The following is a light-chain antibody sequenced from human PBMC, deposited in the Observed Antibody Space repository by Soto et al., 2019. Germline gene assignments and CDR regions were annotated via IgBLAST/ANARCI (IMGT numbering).Light chain of an antibody. CDR1: QSISSW. J-gene: IGKJ1*01. V-gene: IGKV1-5*01. CDR3: QQYNSYPGT. Sequence: IQVTQSPSYLSASVGDSVTITCRASQSISSWLAWYQQKPGKAPKLLIYDASSLESGVPSRFSGSGSGTEFTLTISSLQPDDFATYYCQQYNSYPGTFGQGTKVDIK. CDR2: DAS.